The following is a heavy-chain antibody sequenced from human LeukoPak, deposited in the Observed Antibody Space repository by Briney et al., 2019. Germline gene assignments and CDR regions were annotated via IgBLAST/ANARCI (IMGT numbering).Heavy chain of an antibody. J-gene: IGHJ4*02. D-gene: IGHD6-13*01. CDR2: IYYSGST. CDR1: GGSISSSSYY. CDR3: AMAYSSSWYYFDY. V-gene: IGHV4-39*07. Sequence: SETLSLTCTVSGGSISSSSYYWAWIRQPPGKGLEWIGNIYYSGSTYYNPSLKSRVTMSVDTSKNQFSLKLSSVTAADTAVYYCAMAYSSSWYYFDYWGQGTLVTVSS.